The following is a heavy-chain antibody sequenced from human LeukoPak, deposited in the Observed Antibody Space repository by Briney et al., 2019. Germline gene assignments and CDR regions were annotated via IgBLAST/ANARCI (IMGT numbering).Heavy chain of an antibody. J-gene: IGHJ4*02. V-gene: IGHV3-23*01. CDR3: AKDPSSDVNFDY. CDR2: ISGSGGST. Sequence: GGSLRLSSAASGFTFSSYAMSWVRQAPGKGLEWVSAISGSGGSTYYADSVKGRFTISRDNSKNTLYLQMNSLIAHDTAVYYCAKDPSSDVNFDYWGQGTLVTVSS. CDR1: GFTFSSYA.